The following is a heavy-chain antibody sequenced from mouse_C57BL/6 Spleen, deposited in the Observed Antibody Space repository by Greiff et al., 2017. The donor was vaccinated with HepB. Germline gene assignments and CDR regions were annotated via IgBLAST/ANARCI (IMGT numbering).Heavy chain of an antibody. CDR3: DNYYGSSSAGYVDV. CDR1: GYAFSSSW. CDR2: IYPGDGDT. J-gene: IGHJ1*03. Sequence: VQLQQSGPELVKPGASVKISCKASGYAFSSSWMNWVKQRPGKGLEWIGRIYPGDGDTNYNGKFKGKATMTADKASSTAYMQLSSLTSEDSAVYFCDNYYGSSSAGYVDVWGKGTTVTVSS. D-gene: IGHD1-1*01. V-gene: IGHV1-82*01.